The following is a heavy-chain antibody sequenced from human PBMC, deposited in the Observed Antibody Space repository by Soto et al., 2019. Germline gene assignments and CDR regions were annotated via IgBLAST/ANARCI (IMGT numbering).Heavy chain of an antibody. CDR2: ITASGGRT. Sequence: EVHLLESGGGLVQPGGSLRLSCTASGFTFSSYAMTWVRQAPGRGLEGVSGITASGGRTYYADSVKGRFTISRDNSKSTLYLQMNRRRAEDTAVYYCAKDTRYGDYVRWFDSWGQGTLVTVSS. J-gene: IGHJ5*01. V-gene: IGHV3-23*01. D-gene: IGHD4-17*01. CDR1: GFTFSSYA. CDR3: AKDTRYGDYVRWFDS.